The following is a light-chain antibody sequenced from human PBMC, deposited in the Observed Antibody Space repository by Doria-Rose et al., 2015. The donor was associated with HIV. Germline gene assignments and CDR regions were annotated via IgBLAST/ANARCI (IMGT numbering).Light chain of an antibody. CDR1: NIGSRH. CDR2: DDD. V-gene: IGLV3-21*02. Sequence: LTQPPSASVAPGQTSRITRVGNNIGSRHVHWYQPRPGQAPVLVVYDDDARPSGISGRFSGSNSGNTATPTISWVEAGDEADYYCQVSDSGREWGVFGSGTKVTVL. CDR3: QVSDSGREWGV. J-gene: IGLJ1*01.